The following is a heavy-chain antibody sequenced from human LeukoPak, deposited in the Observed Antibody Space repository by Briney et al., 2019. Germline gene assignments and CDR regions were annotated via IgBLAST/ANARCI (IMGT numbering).Heavy chain of an antibody. Sequence: PSETLSLTCTVSGGSISSYYWSWIRQPPGKGLEWIGYIYYSGSTSYNPSLKSRVTISVDTSKNHFSLKLSSVTAADTAVYYCARGPITMVRGVISSSLDYWGQGTLVTVSS. CDR2: IYYSGST. D-gene: IGHD3-10*01. CDR1: GGSISSYY. CDR3: ARGPITMVRGVISSSLDY. V-gene: IGHV4-59*01. J-gene: IGHJ4*02.